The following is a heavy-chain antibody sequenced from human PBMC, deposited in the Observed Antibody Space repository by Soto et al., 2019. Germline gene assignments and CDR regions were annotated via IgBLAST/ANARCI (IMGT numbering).Heavy chain of an antibody. CDR2: IIPILGIA. D-gene: IGHD3-10*02. J-gene: IGHJ4*02. V-gene: IGHV1-69*02. CDR1: GGTFSSYT. CDR3: ARALGTGGLDY. Sequence: QVQLVQSGAEVKKPGSSVKVSCKASGGTFSSYTISWVRQAPGQGLEWMGRIIPILGIANYAQKCQGRVTITADTSTSPAYMELSSLRSEDTAVYYCARALGTGGLDYWGQGSLVAVTS.